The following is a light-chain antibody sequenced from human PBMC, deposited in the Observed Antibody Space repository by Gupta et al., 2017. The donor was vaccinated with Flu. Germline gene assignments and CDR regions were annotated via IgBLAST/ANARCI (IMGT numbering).Light chain of an antibody. Sequence: QTALTQPRPSSCSPGRSVTISCTGTSSDVGGYNYVSWYQQHPGKAPKLLIYDVTKRPSGVPDRFSGSKTGNTASLTISGLQAEDEADYYCCAYAGSYAYVFGTGTKVTVL. CDR3: CAYAGSYAYV. J-gene: IGLJ1*01. V-gene: IGLV2-11*01. CDR1: SSDVGGYNY. CDR2: DVT.